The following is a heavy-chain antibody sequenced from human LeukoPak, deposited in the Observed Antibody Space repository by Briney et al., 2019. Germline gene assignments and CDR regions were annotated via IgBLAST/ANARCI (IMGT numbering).Heavy chain of an antibody. CDR1: GFTVSTNS. V-gene: IGHV3-53*01. J-gene: IGHJ4*02. Sequence: GGSLRLSCTVSGFTVSTNSMSWVRQAPGKGLEWVSFIYSDNTHYSDSVKGRFTISRDISKNTLYLQMNSLRAEDTAVYYCARNGRIAAAATFDYWGQGTLVTVSS. D-gene: IGHD6-13*01. CDR2: IYSDNT. CDR3: ARNGRIAAAATFDY.